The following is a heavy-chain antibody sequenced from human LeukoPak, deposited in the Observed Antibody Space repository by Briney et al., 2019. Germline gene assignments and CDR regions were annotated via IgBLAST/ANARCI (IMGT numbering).Heavy chain of an antibody. CDR2: IVGSSSNI. CDR3: ATDSPETAAFDY. D-gene: IGHD1-1*01. J-gene: IGHJ4*02. Sequence: GGSLRLSCTASVFSFSTYSMTWVRQAPGKGLGWVSYIVGSSSNIYYADSVKGRFTISRDNAKNSLYLQMDSLRAEDTAVYYCATDSPETAAFDYWGQGTLVTLSS. CDR1: VFSFSTYS. V-gene: IGHV3-48*04.